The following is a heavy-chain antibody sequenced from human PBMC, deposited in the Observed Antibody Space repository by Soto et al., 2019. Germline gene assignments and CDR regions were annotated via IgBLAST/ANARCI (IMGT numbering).Heavy chain of an antibody. CDR1: GLSLTTHEVG. J-gene: IGHJ3*01. CDR3: AHRPPKDSTAWLAFDF. Sequence: QITLKESGPTLVKPTQTLTLTCTVSGLSLTTHEVGVGWIRQPPGKALEWLAFISWNDERRYSPSLKRRLTITKDTSKNQVVLTMANVDPADTGTYFCAHRPPKDSTAWLAFDFWGQGTTVAVSS. CDR2: ISWNDER. V-gene: IGHV2-5*01. D-gene: IGHD5-12*01.